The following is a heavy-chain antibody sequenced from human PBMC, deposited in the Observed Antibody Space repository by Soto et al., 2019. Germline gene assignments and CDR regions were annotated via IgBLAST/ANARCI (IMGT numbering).Heavy chain of an antibody. D-gene: IGHD3-22*01. CDR2: INPNNGDT. CDR1: GYTFTSYY. J-gene: IGHJ4*02. V-gene: IGHV1-46*01. Sequence: QVQLVQSGAEVKKPGASVKVSCKASGYTFTSYYVHWVRQAPGQGLEWLGIINPNNGDTSYAEKFQGRVTMTRDTSTSTLYMEMTFLRSDDTAVYYCARDIGAPSGYYDSSAYFLDFWGQGTLVTVSS. CDR3: ARDIGAPSGYYDSSAYFLDF.